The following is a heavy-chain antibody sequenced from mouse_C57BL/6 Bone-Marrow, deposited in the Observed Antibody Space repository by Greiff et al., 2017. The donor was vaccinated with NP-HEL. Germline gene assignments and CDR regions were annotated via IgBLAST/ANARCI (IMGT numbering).Heavy chain of an antibody. CDR2: ILPGSGST. J-gene: IGHJ2*01. Sequence: VHLVESGAELMKPGASVKLSCKATGYTFTGYWIEWVKQRPGHGLEWIGEILPGSGSTNYNEKFKGKATFPADTSSNPAYMQLSSLTTEDSAIYYCARTDHWGQGTTLTVSS. CDR3: ARTDH. CDR1: GYTFTGYW. V-gene: IGHV1-9*01.